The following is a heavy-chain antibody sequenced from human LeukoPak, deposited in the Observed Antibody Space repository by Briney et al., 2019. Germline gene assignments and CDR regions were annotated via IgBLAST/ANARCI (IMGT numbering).Heavy chain of an antibody. Sequence: PSETLSLTCTVSGGSISSGGYYWSWIRQHPGKGLEWIGYIYYSGSTYYNPSLKSRVTISVDTSKNQFSLKLSSVTAADRAVYYCARGDYDSLQGAFDIWGQGTMVTVSS. V-gene: IGHV4-31*03. D-gene: IGHD3-22*01. CDR3: ARGDYDSLQGAFDI. CDR2: IYYSGST. J-gene: IGHJ3*02. CDR1: GGSISSGGYY.